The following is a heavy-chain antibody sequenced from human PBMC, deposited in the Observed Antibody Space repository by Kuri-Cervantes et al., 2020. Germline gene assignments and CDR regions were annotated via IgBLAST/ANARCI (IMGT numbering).Heavy chain of an antibody. Sequence: GESLKISCAASGFTFSSCAMTWVRQAPGKGLEWVSAINGSGGRTYYADSVKGRFTISRDNSKNTLYLQMNSLRAEDTAVYYCARELGYCSGGSCWMNYYYYYGMDVWGQGTTVTVSS. CDR3: ARELGYCSGGSCWMNYYYYYGMDV. CDR1: GFTFSSCA. V-gene: IGHV3-23*01. CDR2: INGSGGRT. D-gene: IGHD2-15*01. J-gene: IGHJ6*02.